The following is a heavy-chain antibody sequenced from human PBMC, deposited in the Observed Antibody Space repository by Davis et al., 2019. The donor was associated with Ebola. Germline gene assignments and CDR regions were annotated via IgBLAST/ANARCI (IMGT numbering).Heavy chain of an antibody. Sequence: PGGSLRLSCAASGFTFSSYGMHWVRQAPGKGLEWVAVISYDGSNKYYADSVKGRFTISRDNSKNTLYLQMNSLRAEDTAVYYCAKDDEGWKNWGQGTTVTVSS. CDR1: GFTFSSYG. CDR3: AKDDEGWKN. J-gene: IGHJ6*02. D-gene: IGHD1-1*01. V-gene: IGHV3-30*18. CDR2: ISYDGSNK.